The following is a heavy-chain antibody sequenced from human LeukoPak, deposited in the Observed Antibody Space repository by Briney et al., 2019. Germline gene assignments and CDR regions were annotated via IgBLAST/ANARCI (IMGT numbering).Heavy chain of an antibody. D-gene: IGHD3/OR15-3a*01. CDR1: GYTFTSYD. CDR3: ARGGRGDWLLYRYYFDY. Sequence: ASVKVSCKASGYTFTSYDINWVRQATGQGLEWMGWMNPNSGNTGYAQKFQGRVTITRNTSISTAYMELSSLRSEDTAVYYWARGGRGDWLLYRYYFDYWGQGTLVTVSS. V-gene: IGHV1-8*03. CDR2: MNPNSGNT. J-gene: IGHJ4*02.